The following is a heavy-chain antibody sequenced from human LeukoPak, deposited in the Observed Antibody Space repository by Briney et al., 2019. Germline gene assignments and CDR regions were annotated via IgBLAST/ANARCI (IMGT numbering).Heavy chain of an antibody. V-gene: IGHV4-59*01. Sequence: SETLSLTCTVSGGSISSDYWSWIRQPPGKGLEWIGYIYYSGDTNYNPSLKSRVAISVDTSKNQFSLKLRSVTAADTAVYYCARSGYSYGLVDYWGQGTLVTVSS. CDR2: IYYSGDT. J-gene: IGHJ4*02. CDR1: GGSISSDY. D-gene: IGHD5-18*01. CDR3: ARSGYSYGLVDY.